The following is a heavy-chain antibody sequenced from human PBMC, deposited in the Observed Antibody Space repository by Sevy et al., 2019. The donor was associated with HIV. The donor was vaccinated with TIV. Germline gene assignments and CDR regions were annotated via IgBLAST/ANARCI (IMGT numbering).Heavy chain of an antibody. CDR1: GFTFSSYA. CDR3: VSGGDYDSSGYYYGSGFDI. D-gene: IGHD3-22*01. V-gene: IGHV3-30-3*01. J-gene: IGHJ3*02. Sequence: GGSLRLSCAASGFTFSSYAMHWVRQAPGKGLEWVAVISYDGSNKYYADSVKGRFTISRDNAKNTLYLRMNSLGAEDTAVYYCVSGGDYDSSGYYYGSGFDIWGQGTMVTVSS. CDR2: ISYDGSNK.